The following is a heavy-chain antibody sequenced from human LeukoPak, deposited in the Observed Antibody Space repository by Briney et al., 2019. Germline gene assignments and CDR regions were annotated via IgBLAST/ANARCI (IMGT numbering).Heavy chain of an antibody. V-gene: IGHV3-48*02. CDR2: ITSRSSTSSPPNTI. Sequence: GGSLRLSCEASGFVFSDYTMNWVRQIPGKGLEWISSITSRSSTSSPPNTIYYADSVNGRFTISRDNAKNSLYLQMNSMRDEDMAVYFCVRMAEAAVVTPWAHFDYWGQGTLVTVSS. CDR1: GFVFSDYT. D-gene: IGHD2-21*02. J-gene: IGHJ4*02. CDR3: VRMAEAAVVTPWAHFDY.